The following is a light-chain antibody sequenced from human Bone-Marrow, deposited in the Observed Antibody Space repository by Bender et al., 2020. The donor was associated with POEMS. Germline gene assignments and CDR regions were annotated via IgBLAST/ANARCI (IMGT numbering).Light chain of an antibody. V-gene: IGLV2-8*01. CDR3: SSYGGNSNWI. CDR1: ARDVGGYNY. Sequence: QSALTQPASVSGSPGQSITISCTGSARDVGGYNYVSWYQHHPGKAPKVLIYEVTERPSGAPGRFSGSKSGNMASLTVSGLQPEDEADYYCSSYGGNSNWIFGGGTKLTVL. CDR2: EVT. J-gene: IGLJ2*01.